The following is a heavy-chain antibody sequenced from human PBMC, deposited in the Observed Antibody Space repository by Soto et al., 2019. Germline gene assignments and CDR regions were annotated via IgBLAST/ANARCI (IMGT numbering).Heavy chain of an antibody. CDR2: IYYTGTT. V-gene: IGHV4-59*01. J-gene: IGHJ4*02. Sequence: QVQLQESGPGLVKPSETLSLTCTVSGDSISTYYWTWVRQPPGKGLEWIGYIYYTGTTNYNPSLQSRVTISIDSSKNQFSLRLTSVTAADTAVYYCALGRVTRVDYLGPGTLVTVSS. CDR1: GDSISTYY. CDR3: ALGRVTRVDY. D-gene: IGHD3-16*01.